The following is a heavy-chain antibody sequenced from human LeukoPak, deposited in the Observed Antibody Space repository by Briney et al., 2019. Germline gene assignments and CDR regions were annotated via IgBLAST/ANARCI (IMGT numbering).Heavy chain of an antibody. CDR3: ARRLGTTEDFDY. Sequence: GESLKISCKPSGYSFATYWIAWVRQMPGKGLEWMGIIYPADSDTKYSPSFQGQVTISADKSISTAYLQWSSLKASDTAMYYCARRLGTTEDFDYWGQGTLVTVSS. CDR1: GYSFATYW. D-gene: IGHD1-7*01. V-gene: IGHV5-51*01. CDR2: IYPADSDT. J-gene: IGHJ4*02.